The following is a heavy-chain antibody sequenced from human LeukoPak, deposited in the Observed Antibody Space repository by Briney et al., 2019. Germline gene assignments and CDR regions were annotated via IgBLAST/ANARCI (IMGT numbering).Heavy chain of an antibody. V-gene: IGHV4-59*12. J-gene: IGHJ4*02. CDR3: ARSGAARTDFDY. Sequence: KTSETLSLTCTVSGDSISSYYWSWIRQPPGKGLEWIGYIYYSGSTNYNPSLKSRVTISVDTSKNQFSLKLSSVTAADTAVYYCARSGAARTDFDYWGQGTLVTVSS. D-gene: IGHD6-6*01. CDR1: GDSISSYY. CDR2: IYYSGST.